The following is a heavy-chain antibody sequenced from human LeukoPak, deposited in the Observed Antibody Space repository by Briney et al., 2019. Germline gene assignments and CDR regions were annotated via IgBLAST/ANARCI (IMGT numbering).Heavy chain of an antibody. CDR3: ARDWGSSGLNDAFDI. D-gene: IGHD3-16*01. Sequence: PSETLSLTCTVSGGSISSGTYYWSWVRQAPGKGLEWVSGTSDRGDYTYYADSVKGRFTISRDNAKNSLYLQMNSLRAEDTAVYYCARDWGSSGLNDAFDIWGQGTMVTVSS. V-gene: IGHV3-21*01. J-gene: IGHJ3*02. CDR2: TSDRGDYT. CDR1: GGSISSGTYY.